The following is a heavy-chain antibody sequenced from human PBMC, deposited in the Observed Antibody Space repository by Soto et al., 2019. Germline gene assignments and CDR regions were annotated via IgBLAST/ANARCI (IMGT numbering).Heavy chain of an antibody. CDR2: IIPVLNIA. CDR1: GGPFTNYT. D-gene: IGHD2-21*02. CDR3: ARAPTASAPFVF. V-gene: IGHV1-69*02. J-gene: IGHJ4*02. Sequence: QVQLVQSGAEMKRPESSVKVSCEASGGPFTNYTLSWVRQAPGQGLEWMGWIIPVLNIAKYAQKFQDRIHITADKSTNTAYLEVSSLISEDPAIYFCARAPTASAPFVFWGQGTLVTVSS.